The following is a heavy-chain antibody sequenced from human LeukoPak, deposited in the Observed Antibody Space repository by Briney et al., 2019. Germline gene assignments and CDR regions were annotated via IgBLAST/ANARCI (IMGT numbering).Heavy chain of an antibody. CDR3: ASLRGYSYGYQDY. CDR2: IYYSGST. D-gene: IGHD5-18*01. J-gene: IGHJ4*02. V-gene: IGHV4-39*01. Sequence: PSETLSLTCTVSGGSISSSSYYWGCIRQPPGKGLEWIGSIYYSGSTYYNPSLKSRVTISVDTSKNQFSLKLSSVTAADTAVYYCASLRGYSYGYQDYWGQGTLVTVSS. CDR1: GGSISSSSYY.